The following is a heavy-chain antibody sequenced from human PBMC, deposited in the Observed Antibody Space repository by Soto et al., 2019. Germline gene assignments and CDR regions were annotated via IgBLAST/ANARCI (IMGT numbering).Heavy chain of an antibody. Sequence: EVQLLESGGGLVQPGGSLRLSCAASGFTFSSYAMSWVRQAPGKGLEWVSAISGSGASTYYADSVQGSFTISRDNSKNTLYLPMTNLRATDTAVYYCAKDPDDYPGLGDYWGQGTLVTVSS. V-gene: IGHV3-23*01. D-gene: IGHD4-17*01. CDR3: AKDPDDYPGLGDY. J-gene: IGHJ4*02. CDR2: ISGSGAST. CDR1: GFTFSSYA.